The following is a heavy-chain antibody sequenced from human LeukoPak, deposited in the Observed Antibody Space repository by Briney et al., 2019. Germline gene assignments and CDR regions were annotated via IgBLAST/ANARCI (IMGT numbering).Heavy chain of an antibody. CDR2: IYYSGST. CDR3: ARHVPAYCSSTSCYYNPHAFDI. V-gene: IGHV4-59*08. Sequence: SETLSLTCTVSGGSISSYYWSWIRQPPGKGLEWIGYIYYSGSTNYNPSLKSRVTISVDTSKNQFSLKLSSVTAADTAVYCCARHVPAYCSSTSCYYNPHAFDIWGQGTMVTVSS. J-gene: IGHJ3*02. CDR1: GGSISSYY. D-gene: IGHD2-2*01.